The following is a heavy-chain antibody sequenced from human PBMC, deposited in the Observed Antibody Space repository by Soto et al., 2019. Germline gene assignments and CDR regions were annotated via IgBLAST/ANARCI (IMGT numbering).Heavy chain of an antibody. CDR1: GGSISSGNYY. Sequence: SETLSLTCTVSGGSISSGNYYWSWIRQPPGKGLEWIGFISYGGSTYYSASLKSRFTISVDTSKNQFTLNLSFVTAADTAVYYCATMGTPATGLYYFDYWGQGTLVTVSS. D-gene: IGHD1-7*01. J-gene: IGHJ4*02. CDR3: ATMGTPATGLYYFDY. V-gene: IGHV4-30-4*01. CDR2: ISYGGST.